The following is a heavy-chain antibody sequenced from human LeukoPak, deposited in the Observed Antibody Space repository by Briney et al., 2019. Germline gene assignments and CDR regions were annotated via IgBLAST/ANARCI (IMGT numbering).Heavy chain of an antibody. CDR1: GGSISSSSYY. D-gene: IGHD6-13*01. V-gene: IGHV4-39*01. Sequence: SETLSLTCTVSGGSISSSSYYWGWIRQPPGKGLEWIGSIYYSGSTYYNPSLKSRVTISVDTSENQFSLKLSSVTAADTAVYYCARQEIAAAGTVYFDYWGQGTLVTVSS. CDR3: ARQEIAAAGTVYFDY. J-gene: IGHJ4*02. CDR2: IYYSGST.